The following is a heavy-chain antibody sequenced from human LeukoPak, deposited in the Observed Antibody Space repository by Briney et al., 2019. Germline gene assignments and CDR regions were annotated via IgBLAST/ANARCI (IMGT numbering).Heavy chain of an antibody. CDR1: GGSFSGYY. CDR2: IYYSGST. D-gene: IGHD2-15*01. Sequence: SETLSLTCAVYGGSFSGYYWSWIRQTPGKGLEWIGSIYYSGSTYSNPSLKSRVTISVDTSKNQFSLKLSSVTAADTAVYYCASLTCSGGSCISYSYYYMDVWGRGTTVTVSS. J-gene: IGHJ6*03. V-gene: IGHV4-34*01. CDR3: ASLTCSGGSCISYSYYYMDV.